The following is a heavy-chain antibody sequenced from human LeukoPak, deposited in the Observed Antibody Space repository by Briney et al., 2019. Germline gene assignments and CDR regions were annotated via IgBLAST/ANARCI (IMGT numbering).Heavy chain of an antibody. V-gene: IGHV4-61*02. D-gene: IGHD6-6*01. CDR2: IYTSGST. CDR3: AIFRSYSSSSGIGYYFDY. CDR1: GGSISSGSYY. J-gene: IGHJ4*02. Sequence: SETLSLTCAVSGGSISSGSYYWSWIRQPAGKGLEWIGRIYTSGSTNYNPSLKSRVTISVDTSKNQFSLKLSSVTAADTAVYYCAIFRSYSSSSGIGYYFDYWGQGTLVTVSS.